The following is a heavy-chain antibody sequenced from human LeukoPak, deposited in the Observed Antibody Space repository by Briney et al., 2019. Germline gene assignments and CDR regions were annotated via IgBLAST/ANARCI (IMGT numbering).Heavy chain of an antibody. Sequence: SVKVSCKASGVTFSNYAISWVRQDPGQGLEWMGRIIPILGIANYAQKFQGTVTSTADKSTSTAYMELSSLRSEGTAVYYCARASQDYYGSGSYYRGGDAFDIWGQGTMVTVSS. D-gene: IGHD3-10*01. V-gene: IGHV1-69*04. J-gene: IGHJ3*02. CDR3: ARASQDYYGSGSYYRGGDAFDI. CDR2: IIPILGIA. CDR1: GVTFSNYA.